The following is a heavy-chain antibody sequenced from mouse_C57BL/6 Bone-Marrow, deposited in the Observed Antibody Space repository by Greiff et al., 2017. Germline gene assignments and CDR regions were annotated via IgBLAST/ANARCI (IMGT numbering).Heavy chain of an antibody. CDR2: ISSGSSTI. Sequence: EVKLMESGGGLVKPGGSLKLSCAASGFTFSDYGMHWVRQAPEKGLEWFAYISSGSSTIYYADTVKGRFTISRDNAKNTLFLQMTSLRSEDTAMYYCARPYFDYWGQGTTLTVSS. J-gene: IGHJ2*01. V-gene: IGHV5-17*01. CDR1: GFTFSDYG. CDR3: ARPYFDY.